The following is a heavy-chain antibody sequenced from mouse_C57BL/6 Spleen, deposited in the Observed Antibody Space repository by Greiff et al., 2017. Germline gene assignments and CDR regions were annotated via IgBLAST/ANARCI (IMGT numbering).Heavy chain of an antibody. CDR3: ARGDWGYAMDY. V-gene: IGHV1-61*01. J-gene: IGHJ4*01. Sequence: VKLQQPGAELVRPGSSVKLSCKASGYTFTSYWMDWLKQRPGQGLEWIGNIYPSDSETHYNQKFKDKATLTVDKSSSTAYMQLSSLTSEDSAVYYCARGDWGYAMDYWGQGTSVTVSS. CDR2: IYPSDSET. D-gene: IGHD4-1*01. CDR1: GYTFTSYW.